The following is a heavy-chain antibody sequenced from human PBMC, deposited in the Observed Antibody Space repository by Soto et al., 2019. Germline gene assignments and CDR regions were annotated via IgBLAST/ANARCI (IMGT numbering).Heavy chain of an antibody. Sequence: SVKVSCKASGGTFSSYAISWVRQAPGQGLEWMGGIIPILGTANYAQKFQGRVTITADKSTSTAYMELSSLRSEDTAVYYCATYCSGGSCYSSTNYYFDYWGQGTLVTVSS. CDR1: GGTFSSYA. J-gene: IGHJ4*02. CDR3: ATYCSGGSCYSSTNYYFDY. CDR2: IIPILGTA. D-gene: IGHD2-15*01. V-gene: IGHV1-69*10.